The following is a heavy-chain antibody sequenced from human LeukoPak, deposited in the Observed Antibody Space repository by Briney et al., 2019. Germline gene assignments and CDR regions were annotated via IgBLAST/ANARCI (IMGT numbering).Heavy chain of an antibody. CDR1: GGSISSYY. D-gene: IGHD1-1*01. CDR3: ARTPRNAFIDY. CDR2: IYYSGST. V-gene: IGHV4-59*01. Sequence: SETLSLTCTVSGGSISSYYWSWIRHPPGKGLEWIGYIYYSGSTNYNPSLKSRVTISVDTSKNQFSLKLSSVTAADTAVYYCARTPRNAFIDYWGQGTLVTVSS. J-gene: IGHJ4*02.